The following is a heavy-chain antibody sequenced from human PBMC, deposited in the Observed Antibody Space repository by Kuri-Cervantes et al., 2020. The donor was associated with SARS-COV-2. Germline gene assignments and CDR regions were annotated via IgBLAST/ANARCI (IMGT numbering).Heavy chain of an antibody. V-gene: IGHV3-30*14. J-gene: IGHJ6*02. Sequence: GGSLRLSCAASGFTFSSYAMHWVRQAPGKGLEWVAVISYDGSNKYYADSVKGRFTISRDYSKNTLSLQMNSLRVEDTAVYYCARTSIDLWYGMDVWGQGTTVTVSS. CDR3: ARTSIDLWYGMDV. CDR1: GFTFSSYA. D-gene: IGHD5-18*01. CDR2: ISYDGSNK.